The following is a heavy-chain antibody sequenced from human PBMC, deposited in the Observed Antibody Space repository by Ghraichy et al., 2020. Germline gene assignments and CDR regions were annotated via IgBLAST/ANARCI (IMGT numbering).Heavy chain of an antibody. CDR3: SITMVRGVDYFDY. CDR2: IYYSGST. V-gene: IGHV4-31*03. J-gene: IGHJ4*02. CDR1: GGSISSGGYY. D-gene: IGHD3-10*01. Sequence: SETLSLTCTVSGGSISSGGYYWSWIRQHPGKGLEWIGYIYYSGSTYYNPSLKSRVTISVDTSKNQFSLKLSSVTAADTAVYYCSITMVRGVDYFDYWGQGTLVTVSS.